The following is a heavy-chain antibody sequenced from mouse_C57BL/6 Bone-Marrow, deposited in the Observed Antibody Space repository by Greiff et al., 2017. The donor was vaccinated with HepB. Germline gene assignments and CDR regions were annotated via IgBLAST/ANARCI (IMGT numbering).Heavy chain of an antibody. Sequence: DVKLQESGPGLVKPSQSLSLTCSVTGYSITSGYYWNWIRQFPGNKLEWMGYISYDGSNNYNPSLKNRISITRDTSKNQFFLKLNSVTTEDTATYYCARDLGWYFDYWGQGTTLTVSS. V-gene: IGHV3-6*01. J-gene: IGHJ2*01. D-gene: IGHD3-1*01. CDR3: ARDLGWYFDY. CDR2: ISYDGSN. CDR1: GYSITSGYY.